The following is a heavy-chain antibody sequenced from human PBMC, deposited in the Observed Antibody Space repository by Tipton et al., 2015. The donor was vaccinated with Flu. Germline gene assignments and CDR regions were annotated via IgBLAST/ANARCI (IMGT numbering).Heavy chain of an antibody. J-gene: IGHJ6*02. V-gene: IGHV3-53*01. D-gene: IGHD3-10*01. CDR2: TYSGDRT. CDR3: ARVTGASTAYGLDV. CDR1: GFTVSSNY. Sequence: QLVQSGGGLVQPGGSLRLSCAASGFTVSSNYMSWVRQAPGKGLEWVSVTYSGDRTYSADSVKGRFTISRDNSKNTIYLQMNSLRVEDTAVYYCARVTGASTAYGLDVWGQGTTVTVS.